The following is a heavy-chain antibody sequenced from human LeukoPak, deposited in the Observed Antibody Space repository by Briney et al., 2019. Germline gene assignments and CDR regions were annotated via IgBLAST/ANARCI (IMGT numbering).Heavy chain of an antibody. CDR3: ARGRRDSRQFDY. Sequence: GASVTVSCKASVYTFTSYDINWVRQATGQGLEWMGWMNPNSGNTGNAQKFQGRVTMTRNTSISTAYMELSSLRSEDTAVYYCARGRRDSRQFDYWGQGTLVTVSS. CDR1: VYTFTSYD. CDR2: MNPNSGNT. V-gene: IGHV1-8*01. D-gene: IGHD3-10*01. J-gene: IGHJ4*02.